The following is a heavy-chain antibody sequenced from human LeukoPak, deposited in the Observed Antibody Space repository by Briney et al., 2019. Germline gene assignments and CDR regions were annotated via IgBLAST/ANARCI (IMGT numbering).Heavy chain of an antibody. J-gene: IGHJ4*02. D-gene: IGHD3-3*01. CDR2: IYYSGST. Sequence: SETLSLTCTVSGGSISSYYWSWIRQPPGKGLEWIGYIYYSGSTNYNPSLKSRVTISVDTSKNQFSLKLSSVTAADTAVYYCARGRGNFWSGYTSLDYWGQGTLVTVSS. CDR3: ARGRGNFWSGYTSLDY. CDR1: GGSISSYY. V-gene: IGHV4-59*01.